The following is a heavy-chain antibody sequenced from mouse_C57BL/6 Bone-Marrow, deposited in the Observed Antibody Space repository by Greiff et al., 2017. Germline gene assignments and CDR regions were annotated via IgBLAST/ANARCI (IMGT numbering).Heavy chain of an antibody. CDR2: IYPGSSNT. CDR3: ARQHRLPYAMDY. CDR1: GYSFTSYY. Sequence: QVQLQQSGPELVKPGASVKISCKASGYSFTSYYINWVKQRPGQGLEWIGWIYPGSSNTKYNEKFKGKAPLTAAPSSSTAYMQLSSLTAEDSAVYYCARQHRLPYAMDYWGQGTSVTVAS. V-gene: IGHV1-66*01. D-gene: IGHD3-2*02. J-gene: IGHJ4*01.